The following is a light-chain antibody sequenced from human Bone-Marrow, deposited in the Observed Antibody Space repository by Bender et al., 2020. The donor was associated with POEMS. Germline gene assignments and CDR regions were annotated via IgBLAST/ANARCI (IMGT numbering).Light chain of an antibody. V-gene: IGLV1-44*01. CDR2: SNN. CDR3: KAWDDRLSGPLI. J-gene: IGLJ2*01. Sequence: SVLTQPPSASGTPGQRVTISCSGSSSNIGSNTVDWYQQVPGTAPKLLIYSNNQRPSGVPDPFSGSKSGTSASLAISGLQSEDEADYSCKAWDDRLSGPLIFGGGTKLTVL. CDR1: SSNIGSNT.